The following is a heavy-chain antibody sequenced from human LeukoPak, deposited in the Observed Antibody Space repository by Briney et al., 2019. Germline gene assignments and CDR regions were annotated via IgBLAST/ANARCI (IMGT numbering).Heavy chain of an antibody. Sequence: GGSLRLSCAASGFSVSSSYMYWVRQAPGKGLEWVSFFYRGDSTYYAESVRGRFTISRDNSKNTLYLLMNSLIPEDAAVYYCAREVVSIPSYFDSWGQGTLVTVSS. CDR1: GFSVSSSY. V-gene: IGHV3-53*01. CDR2: FYRGDST. D-gene: IGHD2-21*01. CDR3: AREVVSIPSYFDS. J-gene: IGHJ4*02.